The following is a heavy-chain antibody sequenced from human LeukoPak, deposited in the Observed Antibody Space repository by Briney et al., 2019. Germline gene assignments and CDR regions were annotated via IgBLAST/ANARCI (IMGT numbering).Heavy chain of an antibody. CDR1: GFTFSSYE. D-gene: IGHD3-22*01. CDR3: AKRDYYDSSGYYYFDY. J-gene: IGHJ4*02. V-gene: IGHV3-48*03. CDR2: ISSSGSTI. Sequence: GGSLRLSCAASGFTFSSYEMNWVRQAPGKGLEWVSYISSSGSTIYYADSVKGRFTISRDNAKNSLYLQMNSLRAEDTAVYYCAKRDYYDSSGYYYFDYWGQGTLVTVSS.